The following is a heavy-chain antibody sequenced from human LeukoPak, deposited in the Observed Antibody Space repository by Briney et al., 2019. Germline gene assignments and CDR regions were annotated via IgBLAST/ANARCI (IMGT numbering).Heavy chain of an antibody. V-gene: IGHV3-74*03. J-gene: IGHJ4*02. Sequence: PGGSLRLSCVGSGLTFSLYWMSWVRQAPGKGLVWVSRINSDGSSITYADSVKGRFTISRDNAKNTLFLQMNSLRVEDTAVYYCAREGRVSGYDFDCWGQGTLVTVSS. CDR1: GLTFSLYW. D-gene: IGHD5-12*01. CDR3: AREGRVSGYDFDC. CDR2: INSDGSSI.